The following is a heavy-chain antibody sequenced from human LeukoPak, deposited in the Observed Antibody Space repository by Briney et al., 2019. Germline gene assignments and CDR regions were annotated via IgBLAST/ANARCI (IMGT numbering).Heavy chain of an antibody. CDR3: AREATVGATGGYGY. CDR2: IYYSGST. Sequence: PSETLSLTCTVSGGSISSSSYYWGWIRQPPGKGLEWIGSIYYSGSTYYNPSLKSRVTISVDTSKNQFSLKLSSVTAADTAVYYCAREATVGATGGYGYWGQGTLVTVSS. V-gene: IGHV4-39*07. J-gene: IGHJ4*02. CDR1: GGSISSSSYY. D-gene: IGHD1-26*01.